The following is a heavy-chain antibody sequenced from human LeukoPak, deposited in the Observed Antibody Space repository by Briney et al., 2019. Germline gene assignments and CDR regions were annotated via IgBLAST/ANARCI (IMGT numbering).Heavy chain of an antibody. CDR1: GFTFSSYA. V-gene: IGHV3-30*04. D-gene: IGHD3-22*01. Sequence: GGSLRLSCAASGFTFSSYAMHWVRQAPGKGLEWVAVISYDGSNKYYADSVKGRFTISRDNSKNTLYLQMNSLRAEDTAVYYCARDQGVVVHGKYHYYGMDVWGQGTTVTVSS. J-gene: IGHJ6*02. CDR3: ARDQGVVVHGKYHYYGMDV. CDR2: ISYDGSNK.